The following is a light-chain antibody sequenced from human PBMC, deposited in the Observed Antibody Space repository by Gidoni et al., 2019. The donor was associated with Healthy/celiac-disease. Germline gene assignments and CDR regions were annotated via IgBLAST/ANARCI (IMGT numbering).Light chain of an antibody. Sequence: SYELTQPPSVSVSPGQTASITCSGDKLEDKYACWYQQKPGQSPVLVIYQDSKRPSGIPERFSGSNSGNTATLTISGTQAMDEADYYCQAWDSSSFGGGTKLTVL. V-gene: IGLV3-1*01. CDR2: QDS. CDR3: QAWDSSS. CDR1: KLEDKY. J-gene: IGLJ2*01.